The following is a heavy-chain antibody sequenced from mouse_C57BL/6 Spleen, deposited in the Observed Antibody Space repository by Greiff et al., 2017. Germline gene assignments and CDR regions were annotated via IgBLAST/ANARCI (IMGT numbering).Heavy chain of an antibody. V-gene: IGHV5-17*01. D-gene: IGHD3-2*02. J-gene: IGHJ4*01. Sequence: EVHLVESGGGLVKPGGSLKLSCAASGFTFSDYGMHWVRQAPEKGLEWVAYISSGSSTIYYADTVKGRFTISRDNAKNTLFLQMTSLRSEDTAMYYCARPAQVYYYAMDYWGQGTSVTVSS. CDR2: ISSGSSTI. CDR1: GFTFSDYG. CDR3: ARPAQVYYYAMDY.